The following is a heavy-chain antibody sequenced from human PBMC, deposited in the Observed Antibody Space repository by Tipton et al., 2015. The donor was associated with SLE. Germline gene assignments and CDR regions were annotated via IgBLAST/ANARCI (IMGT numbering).Heavy chain of an antibody. Sequence: TLSLTCTVSGGSISSSYWSWIRQPPGKGLEWIGYIYYSGSTNYNPSLKSRVTISVDTSKNQFSLKLSSVTAADTAVYYCAGARFKDWYFDLWGRGTLVTVSS. CDR3: AGARFKDWYFDL. CDR1: GGSISSSY. V-gene: IGHV4-59*01. CDR2: IYYSGST. J-gene: IGHJ2*01.